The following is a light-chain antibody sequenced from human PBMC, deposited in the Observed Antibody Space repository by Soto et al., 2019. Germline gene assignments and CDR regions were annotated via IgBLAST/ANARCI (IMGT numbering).Light chain of an antibody. CDR1: SSDVGGYDY. Sequence: QSVLTQPRSVSGSPGQSVTISCTGTSSDVGGYDYVSWYQQHPDKAPKLMIYDVSKRPSGVPDRFSGSKSGNTASLTVSGLQAEDEADYYCCSYAGSYTAYVFGTGTKLTVL. J-gene: IGLJ1*01. V-gene: IGLV2-11*01. CDR3: CSYAGSYTAYV. CDR2: DVS.